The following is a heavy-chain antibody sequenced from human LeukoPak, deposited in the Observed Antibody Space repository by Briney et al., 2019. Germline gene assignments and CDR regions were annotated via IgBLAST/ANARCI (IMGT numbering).Heavy chain of an antibody. CDR3: ARDNTYGSGTKD. J-gene: IGHJ4*02. D-gene: IGHD3-10*01. V-gene: IGHV3-30-3*01. CDR2: TSYDGIHK. Sequence: GRSLRLSCAASGFSFGTNAMHWVRQAPGKGLEWVAVTSYDGIHKYYADSVKGRFTISRDTPKNTLYLQMNSLRAEDSAVYYCARDNTYGSGTKDWGQGTLVTVSS. CDR1: GFSFGTNA.